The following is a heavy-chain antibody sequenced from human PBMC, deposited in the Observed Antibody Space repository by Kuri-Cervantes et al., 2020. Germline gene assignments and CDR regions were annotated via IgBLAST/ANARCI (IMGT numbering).Heavy chain of an antibody. CDR3: AKGFLTYYFDY. D-gene: IGHD3-3*01. J-gene: IGHJ4*02. CDR2: IWYDGSNK. Sequence: GGSLRLSCAASGFTFSNYGMHWVRQAPGKGLEWVAIIWYDGSNKYYADSVKGRFTISRDNAKNSLYLQMNSLRAEDTALYYCAKGFLTYYFDYWGQGTLVTVSS. CDR1: GFTFSNYG. V-gene: IGHV3-30*02.